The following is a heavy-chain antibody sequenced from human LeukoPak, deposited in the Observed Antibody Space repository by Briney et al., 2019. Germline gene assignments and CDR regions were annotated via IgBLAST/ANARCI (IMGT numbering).Heavy chain of an antibody. Sequence: GGSLRLSCAASGFTFSSYAMHWVRQAPGKGLEWVAVISYDGSNKYYADSVKGRFTISRDNSKNTLYLQMNSLRAEDTAVYYCARNPSGVTAGQKYYYYGMDVWGKGTTVTVSS. V-gene: IGHV3-30*04. CDR2: ISYDGSNK. J-gene: IGHJ6*04. CDR1: GFTFSSYA. D-gene: IGHD2-21*02. CDR3: ARNPSGVTAGQKYYYYGMDV.